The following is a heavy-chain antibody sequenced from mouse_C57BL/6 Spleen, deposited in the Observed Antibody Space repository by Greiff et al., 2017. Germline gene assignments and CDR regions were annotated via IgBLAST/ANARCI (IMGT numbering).Heavy chain of an antibody. J-gene: IGHJ2*01. CDR2: ISDGGSYT. CDR3: ARDSLDDYDEGGYDEEGYFDY. D-gene: IGHD2-4*01. CDR1: GFTFSSYA. Sequence: DVQLVESGGGLVKPGGSLKLSCAASGFTFSSYALSWVRQTPEKRLEWVATISDGGSYTYSPDNVKGRFTISRDNAKNNLYLQMSHLKAEDTAMYYCARDSLDDYDEGGYDEEGYFDYWGQGTTLTVSA. V-gene: IGHV5-4*01.